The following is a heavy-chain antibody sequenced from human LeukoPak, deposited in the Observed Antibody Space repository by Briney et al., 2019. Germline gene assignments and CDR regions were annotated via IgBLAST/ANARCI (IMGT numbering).Heavy chain of an antibody. V-gene: IGHV3-48*03. CDR2: ISSSGSTI. D-gene: IGHD2-8*01. CDR1: GFTFSSYE. Sequence: PGGSLRLSCAASGFTFSSYEMNWVRQAPGKGLEWVSYISSSGSTIYYADSAKGRFTISRDNSKNTLYLQMDSLRAEDTAVYYCAKDPGPLFDGYFDSWGQGSLVTVSS. J-gene: IGHJ4*02. CDR3: AKDPGPLFDGYFDS.